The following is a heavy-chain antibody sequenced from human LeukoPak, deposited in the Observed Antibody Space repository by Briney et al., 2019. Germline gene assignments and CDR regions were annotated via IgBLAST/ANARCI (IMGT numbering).Heavy chain of an antibody. D-gene: IGHD2-21*02. V-gene: IGHV3-30*04. CDR2: IYYDRSNK. J-gene: IGHJ6*01. Sequence: SLRLSCAASGFTFTSYAMHWVRQAPGQGLEWVAVIYYDRSNKYYADSVKGRFTMSRDNSKNTLYLQMNSLRAEDTAVYYCARDRTPQGYAYSGGDCYPFHDYYVIEVPGQGTTVSVSS. CDR3: ARDRTPQGYAYSGGDCYPFHDYYVIEV. CDR1: GFTFTSYA.